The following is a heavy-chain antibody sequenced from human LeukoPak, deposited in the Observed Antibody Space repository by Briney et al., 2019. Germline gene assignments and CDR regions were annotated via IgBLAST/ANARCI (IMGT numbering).Heavy chain of an antibody. CDR2: ISASTGNT. D-gene: IGHD5-12*01. V-gene: IGHV1-18*01. CDR3: ARALSRGYSGYDYGLGY. Sequence: ASVKVSCKASGYTFINYGVTWVRQAPGQGLEWMGWISASTGNTNYAQKLQGRVTMTTETSTSTAYMELRSLRSDDTAVYYCARALSRGYSGYDYGLGYWGQGTLVTVSS. CDR1: GYTFINYG. J-gene: IGHJ4*02.